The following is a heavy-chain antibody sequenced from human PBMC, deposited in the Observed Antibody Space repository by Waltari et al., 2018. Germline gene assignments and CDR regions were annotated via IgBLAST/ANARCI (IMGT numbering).Heavy chain of an antibody. Sequence: EVQLVESGGGLVQPGGSLRLSCAVSGFSVSNNYMTWVRQAPGKGRGWVSFIYSGGGTYHADSVKGRFSISRHDSKNTLNLQMNNLRAEDTAVYYCARVDFWSGYCFDYWGQGTLVTVSS. D-gene: IGHD3-3*01. CDR1: GFSVSNNY. V-gene: IGHV3-53*04. J-gene: IGHJ4*02. CDR2: IYSGGGT. CDR3: ARVDFWSGYCFDY.